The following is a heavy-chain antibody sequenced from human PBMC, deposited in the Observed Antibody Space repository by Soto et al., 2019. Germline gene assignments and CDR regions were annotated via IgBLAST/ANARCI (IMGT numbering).Heavy chain of an antibody. Sequence: QVQLLQSGAEVKKPGASVKVSCKTSGYTFTSYAISWVRQAPGQGLEWLGWISAYNGTTNYAQKLHGRVTMTTDTSTGTAYMDRRSLRSDDTALYYCARVEAGPSPIAARRYYFDYWGQGTLVTVSS. D-gene: IGHD6-6*01. CDR2: ISAYNGTT. CDR3: ARVEAGPSPIAARRYYFDY. V-gene: IGHV1-18*04. J-gene: IGHJ4*02. CDR1: GYTFTSYA.